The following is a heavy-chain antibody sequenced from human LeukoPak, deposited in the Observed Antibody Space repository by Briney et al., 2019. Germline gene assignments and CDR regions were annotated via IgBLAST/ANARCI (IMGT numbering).Heavy chain of an antibody. J-gene: IGHJ4*02. Sequence: GGSLRLSCAASGFTFSSCGMHWLRQAPGKGLEWVAVIWNDGSYKYYADSVKGRFTISRDNSKNTLYLEMNSLRAEDTAVYYCAKDHRGYSYGTYFDYWGQGTLVTVSS. CDR1: GFTFSSCG. CDR2: IWNDGSYK. CDR3: AKDHRGYSYGTYFDY. D-gene: IGHD5-18*01. V-gene: IGHV3-33*06.